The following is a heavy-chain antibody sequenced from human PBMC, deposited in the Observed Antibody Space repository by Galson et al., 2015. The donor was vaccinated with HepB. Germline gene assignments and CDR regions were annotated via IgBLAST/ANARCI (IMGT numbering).Heavy chain of an antibody. CDR3: ARDQSSCSGGSCYPFAYYYYYYYGMDV. CDR1: GFTFSSYA. D-gene: IGHD2-15*01. Sequence: SLRLSCAASGFTFSSYAMHWVRQAPGKGLEWVAVISYDGSNKYYADSVKGRFTISRDNSKNTLYLQMNSLRAEDTAVYYCARDQSSCSGGSCYPFAYYYYYYYGMDVWGQGTTVTVSS. CDR2: ISYDGSNK. V-gene: IGHV3-30-3*01. J-gene: IGHJ6*02.